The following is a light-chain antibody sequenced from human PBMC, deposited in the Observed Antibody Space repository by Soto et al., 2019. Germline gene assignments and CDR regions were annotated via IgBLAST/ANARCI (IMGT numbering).Light chain of an antibody. Sequence: QSALTQPPSASGSPGQSVTISCTGTSSDVGGYNYVSWYQQHPGKAPKLMISEVSKRPSGVPDRFSGSKSGNTASLTVSWLQAEDEADYYCSSFAGNNNLVFGGGTKLTVL. CDR3: SSFAGNNNLV. V-gene: IGLV2-8*01. CDR1: SSDVGGYNY. CDR2: EVS. J-gene: IGLJ2*01.